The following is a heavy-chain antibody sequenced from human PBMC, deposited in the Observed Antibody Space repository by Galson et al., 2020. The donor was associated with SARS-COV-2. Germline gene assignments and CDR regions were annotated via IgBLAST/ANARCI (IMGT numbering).Heavy chain of an antibody. J-gene: IGHJ6*02. V-gene: IGHV1-2*02. CDR3: ARLRYYDILTGYTVDV. Sequence: ASVKVSCKASGYTFTDYYMHWVRRAPGQGLEWMGWINPITGGTNCAQKFQGRVTMTRDTSIRTAYMELSRLRSDDTAVYYCARLRYYDILTGYTVDVWGQGTMVTVSS. CDR2: INPITGGT. D-gene: IGHD3-9*01. CDR1: GYTFTDYY.